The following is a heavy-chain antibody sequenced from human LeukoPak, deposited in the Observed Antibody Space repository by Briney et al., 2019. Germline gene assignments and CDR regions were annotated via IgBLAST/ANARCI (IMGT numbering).Heavy chain of an antibody. CDR1: GFTFTTYA. D-gene: IGHD2/OR15-2a*01. CDR3: AKDPYFY. CDR2: ISGSGTST. J-gene: IGHJ4*02. Sequence: GGSLRLPCAASGFTFTTYAMSWVRQAPGKGLEWVSRISGSGTSTWYADSVKGRFTISRDNSKSTLYLQMNSLRAEDTAVYYCAKDPYFYWGQGTLVTVSS. V-gene: IGHV3-23*01.